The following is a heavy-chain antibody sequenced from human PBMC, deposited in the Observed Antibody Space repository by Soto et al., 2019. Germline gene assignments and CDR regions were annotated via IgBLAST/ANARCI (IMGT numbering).Heavy chain of an antibody. CDR1: GFSLSTSGVG. J-gene: IGHJ4*02. Sequence: QITLKESGPTLVKPTQTLTLTCTFSGFSLSTSGVGVGWIRQPPGTALEWLALIYWDDDKRYSPSLKSRLTITQDTSKNQVVLTMTNMDPVDTATYYCARSSFDWPDFDYWGQGTLVTVSS. CDR3: ARSSFDWPDFDY. V-gene: IGHV2-5*02. D-gene: IGHD3-9*01. CDR2: IYWDDDK.